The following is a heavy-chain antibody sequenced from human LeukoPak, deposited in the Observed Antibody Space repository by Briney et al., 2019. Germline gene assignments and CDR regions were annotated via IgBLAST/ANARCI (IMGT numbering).Heavy chain of an antibody. CDR2: INHSGST. V-gene: IGHV4-34*01. CDR1: GGSLSGYY. CDR3: ARGSRYYDFWSGFSAGYFDY. Sequence: PSETLSLTCAVYGGSLSGYYWSWIRQPPGKGLEWSGEINHSGSTNYNPSPKSRVTISVDTSKNQFSLKLSSVTAADTAVYYCARGSRYYDFWSGFSAGYFDYWGQGTLVTVSS. D-gene: IGHD3-3*01. J-gene: IGHJ4*02.